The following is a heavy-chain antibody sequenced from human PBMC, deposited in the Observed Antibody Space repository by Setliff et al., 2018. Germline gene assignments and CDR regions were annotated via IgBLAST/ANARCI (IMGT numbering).Heavy chain of an antibody. D-gene: IGHD3-10*01. Sequence: GGSLRLSCTASGLSYTNDWVSWVRQAPGKGLEWLASINPHGSEKYYADSVKGRFTISRDNAKNSLSLQMNNLRSEDTAVYYCFGAGICSYWGQGTLVTVSS. J-gene: IGHJ4*02. CDR1: GLSYTNDW. V-gene: IGHV3-7*01. CDR2: INPHGSEK. CDR3: FGAGICSY.